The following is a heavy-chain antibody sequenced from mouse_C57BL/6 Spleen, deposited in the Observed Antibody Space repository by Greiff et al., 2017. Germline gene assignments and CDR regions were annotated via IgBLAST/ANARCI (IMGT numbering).Heavy chain of an antibody. CDR2: IWRGGST. J-gene: IGHJ4*01. V-gene: IGHV2-5*01. D-gene: IGHD2-3*01. CDR3: AKPYDGYYYAMDY. Sequence: VQLQQSGPGLVQPSQSLSITCTVSGFSLTSSGVHWVRQSPGKGLEWLGVIWRGGSTDYNAAFMSRLSITKDNSKSQVFFKMNSLQADDTAIYYCAKPYDGYYYAMDYWGQGTSVTVSS. CDR1: GFSLTSSG.